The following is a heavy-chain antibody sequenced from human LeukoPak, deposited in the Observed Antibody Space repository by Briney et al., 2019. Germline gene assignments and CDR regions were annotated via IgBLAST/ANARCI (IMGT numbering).Heavy chain of an antibody. CDR2: ISGSGGST. D-gene: IGHD3-10*01. Sequence: GGSLRLSCAASGFTFSSYAMNWVRQAPGKGLEWVSAISGSGGSTYYADSVKGRFTISRDNSKNTLYLQMNSLRAEDTAVYYCANGQTYYYGSGSYCFDYWGQGTLVTVSS. CDR3: ANGQTYYYGSGSYCFDY. V-gene: IGHV3-23*01. J-gene: IGHJ4*02. CDR1: GFTFSSYA.